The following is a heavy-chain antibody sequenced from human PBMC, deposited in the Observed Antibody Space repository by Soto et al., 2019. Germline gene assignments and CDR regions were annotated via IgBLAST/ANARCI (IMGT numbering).Heavy chain of an antibody. V-gene: IGHV3-74*01. CDR3: VRFETSYDTSGSLY. D-gene: IGHD3-22*01. J-gene: IGHJ4*01. Sequence: PGWSLRLSCEGFGFTFSMHWVHWVRQAPGKGPEWVVRISNGGTATNYGDSVRGRFTISRDNAKNTMFLQMKSRRADDTGFYNFVRFETSYDTSGSLYWGLGAQVTVS. CDR2: ISNGGTAT. CDR1: GFTFSMHW.